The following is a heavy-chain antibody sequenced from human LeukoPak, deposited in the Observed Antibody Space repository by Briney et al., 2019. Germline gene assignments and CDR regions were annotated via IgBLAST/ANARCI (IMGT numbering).Heavy chain of an antibody. J-gene: IGHJ4*02. V-gene: IGHV3-48*04. Sequence: GGSLRLCCATSRFTFSSYSMNWVRQAPGKGLEWVSYISSGSSTIHYADSVKGRFTISRDNAKNSLYLQMNSLRAEDTAVYYCAKVGGSGWYFDYWGQGTLVTVSS. D-gene: IGHD6-19*01. CDR3: AKVGGSGWYFDY. CDR2: ISSGSSTI. CDR1: RFTFSSYS.